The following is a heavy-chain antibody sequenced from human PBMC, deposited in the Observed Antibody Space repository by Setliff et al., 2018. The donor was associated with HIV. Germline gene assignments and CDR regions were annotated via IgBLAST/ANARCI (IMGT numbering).Heavy chain of an antibody. CDR2: INHAGRT. D-gene: IGHD3-3*01. V-gene: IGHV4-34*01. J-gene: IGHJ4*02. Sequence: SETLSLTCTLYGASFSGYFWSWIRQPPGKGLEWIGEINHAGRTNFNPSLEGRVTISVDMSNRQFSLHFTSVTAADTAVYYCATLSGPVDHWGQGTLVTVSS. CDR3: ATLSGPVDH. CDR1: GASFSGYF.